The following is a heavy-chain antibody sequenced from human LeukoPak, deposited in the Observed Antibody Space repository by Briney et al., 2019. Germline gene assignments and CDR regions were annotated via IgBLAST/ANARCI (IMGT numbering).Heavy chain of an antibody. CDR2: IYHSGST. Sequence: SETLSLTCTVSGGSISSGGYYWSWIRQPPGKGLEWIGYIYHSGSTYYNPSLKSRVTISVDRSKNQFSLKLSSVTAADTAVYYCASIPSYYFDYWGQGTLVTVSS. CDR1: GGSISSGGYY. CDR3: ASIPSYYFDY. V-gene: IGHV4-30-2*01. J-gene: IGHJ4*02. D-gene: IGHD6-6*01.